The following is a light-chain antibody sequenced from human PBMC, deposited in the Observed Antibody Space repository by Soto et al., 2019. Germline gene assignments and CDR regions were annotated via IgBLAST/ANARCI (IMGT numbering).Light chain of an antibody. Sequence: EIVLTQSPATLSLSPGERVTLSCRASQGIGSTLAWYQQKPGQTPRLLIYDASNRATGIPARFSGSGSGTDFTLTISSLEPEDFAVYYCQQRSNWPPWTFGQGTKVDIK. V-gene: IGKV3-11*01. CDR3: QQRSNWPPWT. CDR1: QGIGST. J-gene: IGKJ1*01. CDR2: DAS.